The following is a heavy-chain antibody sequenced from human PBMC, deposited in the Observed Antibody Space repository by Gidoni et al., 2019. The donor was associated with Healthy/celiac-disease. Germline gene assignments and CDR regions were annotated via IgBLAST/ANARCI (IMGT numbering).Heavy chain of an antibody. CDR2: TRNKANSYTT. CDR3: ARDMITFGGVMEYYGMDV. J-gene: IGHJ6*02. Sequence: EVQLVESGGGLVQPGGSLRLSCAASGFTFSDHSMDWVRQAPGKGLEWVGRTRNKANSYTTEYAASVKGRFTISRDDSKNSLYLQMNSLKTEDTAVYYCARDMITFGGVMEYYGMDVWGQGTTVTVSS. CDR1: GFTFSDHS. V-gene: IGHV3-72*01. D-gene: IGHD3-16*01.